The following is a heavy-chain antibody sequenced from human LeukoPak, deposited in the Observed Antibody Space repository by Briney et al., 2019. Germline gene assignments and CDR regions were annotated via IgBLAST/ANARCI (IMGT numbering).Heavy chain of an antibody. Sequence: GGSLRLSCAASGFTFSSYGMHWVRQAPGKGLEWVAVISYDGSNKYYADSVKGRFTISRDYSKNTLYLQMNSLRAEDTAVYYCARDRVGVQVPAANTNWFDPWGQGTLVTVSS. CDR1: GFTFSSYG. V-gene: IGHV3-30*03. CDR2: ISYDGSNK. J-gene: IGHJ5*02. CDR3: ARDRVGVQVPAANTNWFDP. D-gene: IGHD2-2*01.